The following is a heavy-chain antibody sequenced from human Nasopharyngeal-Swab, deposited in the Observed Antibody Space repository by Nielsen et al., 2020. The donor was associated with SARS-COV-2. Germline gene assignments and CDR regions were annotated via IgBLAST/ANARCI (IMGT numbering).Heavy chain of an antibody. CDR2: IGTAGDT. CDR1: GFTFSSYD. CDR3: ARASFAGTYYYYYGMDV. Sequence: GESLKISCAASGFTFSSYDMHWVRQATGKGLEWVPAIGTAGDTYYPGSVKGRFTISRENAKNSLYLQMNSLRAGDTAVYYCARASFAGTYYYYYGMDVWGQGTTVTVSS. D-gene: IGHD3-16*01. V-gene: IGHV3-13*01. J-gene: IGHJ6*02.